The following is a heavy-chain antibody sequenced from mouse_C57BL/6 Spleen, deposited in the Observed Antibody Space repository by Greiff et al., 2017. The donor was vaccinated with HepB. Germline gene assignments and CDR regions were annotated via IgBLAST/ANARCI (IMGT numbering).Heavy chain of an antibody. J-gene: IGHJ3*01. CDR2: IWSDGST. CDR3: ARHSDGYYGGFAY. D-gene: IGHD2-3*01. CDR1: GFSLTSYG. V-gene: IGHV2-6-1*01. Sequence: VQLQESGPGLVAPSQSLSITCTVSGFSLTSYGVHWVRQPPGKGLEWLVVIWSDGSTTYNSALKSRLSISKDNSKSQVFLKMTSLQTDDTAMYYCARHSDGYYGGFAYWGQGTLVTVSA.